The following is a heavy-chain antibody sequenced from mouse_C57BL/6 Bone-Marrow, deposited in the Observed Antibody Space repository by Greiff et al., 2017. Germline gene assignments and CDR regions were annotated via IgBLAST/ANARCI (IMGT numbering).Heavy chain of an antibody. V-gene: IGHV5-6*01. CDR2: ISSGGSFT. Sequence: EVKLQESGGDLVKPGGSLKLSCAASGFTFSSYGMSWVRQTPDKRLEWVATISSGGSFTYYPDSVKGRFTISRDTDKNTLYLQMSSLKSEDTAMYYCARLAYWGQGTLVTVSA. CDR1: GFTFSSYG. CDR3: ARLAY. J-gene: IGHJ3*01.